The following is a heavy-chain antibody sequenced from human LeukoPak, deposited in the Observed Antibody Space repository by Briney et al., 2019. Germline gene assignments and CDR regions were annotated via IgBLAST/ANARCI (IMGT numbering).Heavy chain of an antibody. D-gene: IGHD3-10*01. J-gene: IGHJ6*02. Sequence: GGSLRLSCAASGFTFSTYSMNWVRQAPGKGLEWVSYISGSGSTIYYADSVKGRFTISRDAAKNSLYLQMNSLRAEGTAVYYCAREPPLGSTILRGVRIYYGMDVWGQGTTVTVSS. CDR1: GFTFSTYS. CDR3: AREPPLGSTILRGVRIYYGMDV. V-gene: IGHV3-48*01. CDR2: ISGSGSTI.